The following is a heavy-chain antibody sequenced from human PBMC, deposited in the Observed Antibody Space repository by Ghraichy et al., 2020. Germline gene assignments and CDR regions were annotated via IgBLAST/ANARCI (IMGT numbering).Heavy chain of an antibody. Sequence: GGSLRLSCAASGFTFSDYYMSWIRQAPGKGLEWVSYISSSGSTIYYAESVKGRFTISRDNAKNSLYLQMNSLRAEDTAVYYCARDLVGATRMFGWFDPWGQGTLVTVSS. CDR2: ISSSGSTI. V-gene: IGHV3-11*01. CDR3: ARDLVGATRMFGWFDP. J-gene: IGHJ5*02. CDR1: GFTFSDYY. D-gene: IGHD1-26*01.